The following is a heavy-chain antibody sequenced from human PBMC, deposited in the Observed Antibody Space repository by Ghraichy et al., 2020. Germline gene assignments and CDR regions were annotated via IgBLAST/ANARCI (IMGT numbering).Heavy chain of an antibody. CDR1: GFTFGDYT. Sequence: GGSLRLSCAASGFTFGDYTMHWVRQPPGKGLEWVSLISWNGDTISYGDSVKGRFTISRDNSKNFLYLQMNSLRTEDTASYYCAKGPGGRESCSGGSCYYFDYWGQGTLVTVSS. CDR2: ISWNGDTI. J-gene: IGHJ4*02. D-gene: IGHD2-15*01. CDR3: AKGPGGRESCSGGSCYYFDY. V-gene: IGHV3-43*01.